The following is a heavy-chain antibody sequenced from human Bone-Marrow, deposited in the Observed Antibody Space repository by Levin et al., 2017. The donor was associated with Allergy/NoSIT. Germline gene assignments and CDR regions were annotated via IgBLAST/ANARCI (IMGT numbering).Heavy chain of an antibody. V-gene: IGHV3-43D*03. D-gene: IGHD5-12*01. CDR1: GFTFGHYA. CDR3: VKSSTGAYDYFFDY. Sequence: SCAASGFTFGHYAMHWVRQAPGRGLEWVSLITWNADTTDYADSVKGRFTISRDNSKESVYLQMNSLRPEDTALYFCVKSSTGAYDYFFDYWGQGTLVTVSS. CDR2: ITWNADTT. J-gene: IGHJ4*02.